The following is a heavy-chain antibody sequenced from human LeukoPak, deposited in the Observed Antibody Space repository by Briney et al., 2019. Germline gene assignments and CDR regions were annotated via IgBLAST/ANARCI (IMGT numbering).Heavy chain of an antibody. J-gene: IGHJ4*02. Sequence: GGSLRRSCAASGFTFSSYEMSWVRQAPGKGLEWVANIKQDGSEKYYVDSVKGRFTISRDKAKNSLYLQMNSLRAEDMDVYYCAREGNDGDYGFDDWGQGTLVTVSS. D-gene: IGHD4-17*01. V-gene: IGHV3-7*01. CDR2: IKQDGSEK. CDR3: AREGNDGDYGFDD. CDR1: GFTFSSYE.